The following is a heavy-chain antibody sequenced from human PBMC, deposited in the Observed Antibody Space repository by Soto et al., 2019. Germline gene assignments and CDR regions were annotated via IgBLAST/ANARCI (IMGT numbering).Heavy chain of an antibody. J-gene: IGHJ4*02. V-gene: IGHV4-39*01. CDR2: IHYSGST. D-gene: IGHD3-22*01. CDR1: DGSISSNIYY. CDR3: ASQHYYDSSGYYVVY. Sequence: SETMSVTCSVADGSISSNIYYWGRNSKPPGKGLEWIGNIHYSGSTYYDSSLQSRVTISIDTSKNQFSLKLSSVTATDTAVYYCASQHYYDSSGYYVVYWGQGTLVTVSS.